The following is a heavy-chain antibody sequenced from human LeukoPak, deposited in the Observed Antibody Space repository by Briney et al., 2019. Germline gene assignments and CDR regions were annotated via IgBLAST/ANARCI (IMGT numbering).Heavy chain of an antibody. J-gene: IGHJ4*02. CDR3: ARESSGWLQLFDY. CDR1: GFTVSSKY. V-gene: IGHV3-66*01. CDR2: IYSGGST. D-gene: IGHD5-24*01. Sequence: GGSLRLSCAASGFTVSSKYMSWVRQAPGKGLEWVSVIYSGGSTYYADSVKGRFTISRDNSKNTVYLQMNSLRAEDTAVYYCARESSGWLQLFDYWGQGTPVTVSS.